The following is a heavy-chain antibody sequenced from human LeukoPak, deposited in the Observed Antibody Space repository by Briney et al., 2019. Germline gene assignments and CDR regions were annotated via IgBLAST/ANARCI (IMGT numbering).Heavy chain of an antibody. D-gene: IGHD3-3*01. CDR2: ISAYNGNT. CDR1: GYTFTSYG. V-gene: IGHV1-18*01. CDR3: ARGGYDFVYYYYGMDV. Sequence: ASVKVSCKASGYTFTSYGISWVRQAPGQGLEWMGWISAYNGNTNYAQKLQGRVTMTRDTSISTAYMELSRLRSDDTAVYYCARGGYDFVYYYYGMDVWGQGTTVTVSS. J-gene: IGHJ6*02.